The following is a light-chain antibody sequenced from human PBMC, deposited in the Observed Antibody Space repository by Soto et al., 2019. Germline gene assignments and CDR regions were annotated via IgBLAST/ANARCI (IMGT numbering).Light chain of an antibody. V-gene: IGKV3-20*01. CDR1: QSVSSSY. CDR3: QQYGSSSGT. Sequence: EIVLTQSPGTLSLSPGERATLSCRASQSVSSSYLAWYQQKPGQAPRFLIFGASSRATGIPDRFSGSGSGTDFTLTISRLEPEDFALYYCQQYGSSSGTFGQGTKV. J-gene: IGKJ1*01. CDR2: GAS.